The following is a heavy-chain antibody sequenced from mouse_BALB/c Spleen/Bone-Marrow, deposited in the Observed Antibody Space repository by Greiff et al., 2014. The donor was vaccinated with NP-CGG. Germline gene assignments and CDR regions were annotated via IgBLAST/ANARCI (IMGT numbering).Heavy chain of an antibody. CDR1: GITVSSYT. Sequence: EVQLQESGGGLVKPGESLKFSCAASGITVSSYTMSWVRQTPEKRLEWVASITGGGTTYYPDSVKGRFTISRDNARNILYLQVSSLRSEDTAIYYCARHYGYVDAMDYWGQGTPVTVSS. CDR2: ITGGGTT. J-gene: IGHJ4*01. V-gene: IGHV5-6-5*01. D-gene: IGHD1-2*01. CDR3: ARHYGYVDAMDY.